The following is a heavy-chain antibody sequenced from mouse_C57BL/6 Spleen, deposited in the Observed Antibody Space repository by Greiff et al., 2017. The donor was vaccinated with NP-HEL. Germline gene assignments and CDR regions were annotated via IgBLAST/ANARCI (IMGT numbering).Heavy chain of an antibody. CDR3: ARWRLRSGAMDY. J-gene: IGHJ4*01. Sequence: VQLQQPGAELVMPGASVKLSCKASGYTFTSYWMHWVKQRPGQGLEWIGEIDPSDSYTNYNQKFKGKSTLTVDKSSSTAYMQLSSLTSEDSAVYYCARWRLRSGAMDYWGQGTSVTVSS. CDR2: IDPSDSYT. D-gene: IGHD2-4*01. CDR1: GYTFTSYW. V-gene: IGHV1-69*01.